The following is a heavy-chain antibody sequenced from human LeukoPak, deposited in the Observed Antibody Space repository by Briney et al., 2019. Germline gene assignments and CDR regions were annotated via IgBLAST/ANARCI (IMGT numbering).Heavy chain of an antibody. CDR1: GFSFSVYA. J-gene: IGHJ4*02. V-gene: IGHV3-48*04. CDR2: IRGSSSAM. Sequence: GGSLRLSCAASGFSFSVYAMNWVRQAPGKGLEWVSNIRGSSSAMNYADSVKGRFTISRENAKNSLYLEMSSLRAEDTAVYSCARDRDWSFDYWGLGTLVSLSS. CDR3: ARDRDWSFDY. D-gene: IGHD3-9*01.